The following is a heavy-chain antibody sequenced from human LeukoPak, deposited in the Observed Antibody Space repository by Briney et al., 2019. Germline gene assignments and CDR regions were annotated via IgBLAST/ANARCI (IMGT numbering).Heavy chain of an antibody. Sequence: SETLSLTCTVSGGSVSSGSYYWSWIRQPPGKGLEWIGYIYYSGSTNYNPSLKSRVTISVDTSKNQFSLKLSSVTAADTAVYYCARGPEGSGSFDYWGQGTLVTVSS. V-gene: IGHV4-61*01. CDR3: ARGPEGSGSFDY. D-gene: IGHD6-19*01. CDR1: GGSVSSGSYY. J-gene: IGHJ4*02. CDR2: IYYSGST.